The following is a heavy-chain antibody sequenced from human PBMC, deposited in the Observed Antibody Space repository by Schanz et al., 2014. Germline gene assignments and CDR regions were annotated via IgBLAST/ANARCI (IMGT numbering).Heavy chain of an antibody. CDR2: ISNGGGYI. CDR3: ARENLNWEAFDI. Sequence: EVQLVESGGGLIQPGGSLRLSCAASGFTFSYYNMNWVRQAPGKGLEWVSSISNGGGYIYYADSVKGRFTISRDNAKNSLYLEMTSLRGEDTAVYYCARENLNWEAFDIWGQGTVVTVSS. CDR1: GFTFSYYN. J-gene: IGHJ3*02. V-gene: IGHV3-21*02. D-gene: IGHD7-27*01.